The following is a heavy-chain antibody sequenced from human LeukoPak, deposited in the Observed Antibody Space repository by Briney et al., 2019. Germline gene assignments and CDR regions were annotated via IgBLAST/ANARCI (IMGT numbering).Heavy chain of an antibody. Sequence: SETLSLTCAVYNGSLGGDYWSWIRQPPGKGLEWIGEINHSGYTNYNPSLESRVTISVDTSKNQFSLNLNSVTAADTAVYFCSRGLDSRKLGYWGQGTLVTVSS. V-gene: IGHV4-34*01. CDR1: NGSLGGDY. J-gene: IGHJ4*02. CDR2: INHSGYT. D-gene: IGHD3-22*01. CDR3: SRGLDSRKLGY.